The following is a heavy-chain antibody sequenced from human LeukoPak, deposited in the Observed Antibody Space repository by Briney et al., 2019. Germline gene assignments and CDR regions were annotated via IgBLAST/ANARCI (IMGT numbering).Heavy chain of an antibody. D-gene: IGHD2-2*01. J-gene: IGHJ6*02. CDR3: AKKLAYCSSTSCYFFRHYYYSMDV. CDR1: GFTFSSYA. Sequence: GGYLRRSCAAAGFTFSSYAMSWVRQAPGKGLEWVSAISGTGSTTFYADSVKVRFTISRANSKNTLYLQMNAMRAEDTDVYNCAKKLAYCSSTSCYFFRHYYYSMDVWGQGTTVTVSS. CDR2: ISGTGSTT. V-gene: IGHV3-23*01.